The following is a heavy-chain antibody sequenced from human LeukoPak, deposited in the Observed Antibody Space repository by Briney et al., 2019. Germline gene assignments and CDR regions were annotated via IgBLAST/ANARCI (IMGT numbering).Heavy chain of an antibody. J-gene: IGHJ4*02. Sequence: ASVKVSCKASGYTFTSYGISWVRQAPGQGLEWMGWISAYNGNTNYAQKLQGRVTMTTDTSTSTAYMELRSLRSDDTAVYYCARGADYYDSSGYFDYWAREPWSPSPQ. D-gene: IGHD3-22*01. CDR1: GYTFTSYG. CDR2: ISAYNGNT. V-gene: IGHV1-18*01. CDR3: ARGADYYDSSGYFDY.